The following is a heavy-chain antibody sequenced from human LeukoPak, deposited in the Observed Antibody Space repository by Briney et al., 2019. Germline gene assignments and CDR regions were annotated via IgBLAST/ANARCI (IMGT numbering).Heavy chain of an antibody. CDR1: GYTFTGYY. Sequence: GASVKVSCKASGYTFTGYYMHWVRQAPGQGLEWMGWINPNRGGTNYAQKFQGRGTITRATAISTAYTELSRLRSDDTAVDYSVRDRFLLAPNIVVVPAASWFDPWGQGILVTVSS. J-gene: IGHJ5*02. D-gene: IGHD2-2*01. CDR3: VRDRFLLAPNIVVVPAASWFDP. CDR2: INPNRGGT. V-gene: IGHV1-2*02.